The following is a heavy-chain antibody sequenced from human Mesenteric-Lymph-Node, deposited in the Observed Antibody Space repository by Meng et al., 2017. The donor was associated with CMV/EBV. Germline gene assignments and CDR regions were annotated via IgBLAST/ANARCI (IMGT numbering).Heavy chain of an antibody. J-gene: IGHJ4*02. CDR1: GDTVSSNSAA. CDR2: TFYRSKWNY. D-gene: IGHD1-1*01. CDR3: AREVDVGNWNSD. V-gene: IGHV6-1*01. Sequence: SQTRSLTCAISGDTVSSNSAAWNWIRQSPSRGLEWLGRTFYRSKWNYQYAVSVKSRINIAPDTSKNQFSLQLNSVSPDDTAVYYCAREVDVGNWNSDWGQGTVVTVSS.